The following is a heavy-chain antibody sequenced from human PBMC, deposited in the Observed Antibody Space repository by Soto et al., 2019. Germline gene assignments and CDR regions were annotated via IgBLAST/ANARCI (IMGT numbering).Heavy chain of an antibody. CDR2: IYHSGST. CDR1: GYSISSGYY. CDR3: ARLLCDRSGYPPAPDY. V-gene: IGHV4-38-2*01. Sequence: SETLSLTCAVSGYSISSGYYWGWIRQPPGKGLEWIGSIYHSGSTYYNPSLKRRVTISVDTSKNQFSLKLSSVTAADTAVYYCARLLCDRSGYPPAPDYWGQGTLVTVS. D-gene: IGHD3-22*01. J-gene: IGHJ4*02.